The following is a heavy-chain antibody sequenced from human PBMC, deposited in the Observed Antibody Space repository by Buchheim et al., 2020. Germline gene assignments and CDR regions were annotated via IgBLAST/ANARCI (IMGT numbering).Heavy chain of an antibody. CDR3: AKSGHGIGPAAKGGYFDL. V-gene: IGHV3-23*01. CDR2: ISGRGGST. Sequence: EVQLLESGGGLVQPGGSLRLSCAASGFTFSSYAMSWVRQAPGKGLEWVSAISGRGGSTYYADSAKGRFTISRENSKNTLYLQMNSLRAEDTAVYYCAKSGHGIGPAAKGGYFDLWGRGTL. J-gene: IGHJ2*01. CDR1: GFTFSSYA. D-gene: IGHD2-2*01.